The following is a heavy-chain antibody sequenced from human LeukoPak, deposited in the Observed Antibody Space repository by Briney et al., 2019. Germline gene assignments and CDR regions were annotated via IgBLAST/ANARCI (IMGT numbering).Heavy chain of an antibody. J-gene: IGHJ2*01. CDR2: IKFDGSLA. V-gene: IGHV3-74*01. D-gene: IGHD3-16*01. CDR3: VTGHYDSRMYFDL. CDR1: GLTFSTYW. Sequence: PGGSLRLPCTASGLTFSTYWVHWVRQAPGKGLVWVSQIKFDGSLASYADSVKGRCTISRDNAKNTLYLQMNTLRTEDTAVYYCVTGHYDSRMYFDLWGRGTLVTVSS.